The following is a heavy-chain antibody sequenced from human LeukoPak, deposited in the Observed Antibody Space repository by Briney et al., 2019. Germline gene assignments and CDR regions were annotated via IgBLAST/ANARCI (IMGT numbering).Heavy chain of an antibody. CDR2: IRSSTTYV. V-gene: IGHV3-21*01. J-gene: IGHJ4*02. D-gene: IGHD5-18*01. Sequence: PGGSLRLSCAASGFTFSNYNMNWVRQAPGKGLEWVSSIRSSTTYVYYADSVKGRFTISRDNAKNSLYLQMNSLRAEDTSVYYCARAFRGYTFGFDSWGQGTLVTVSS. CDR3: ARAFRGYTFGFDS. CDR1: GFTFSNYN.